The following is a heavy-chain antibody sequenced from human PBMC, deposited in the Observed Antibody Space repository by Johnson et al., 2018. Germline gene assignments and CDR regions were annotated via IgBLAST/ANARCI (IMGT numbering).Heavy chain of an antibody. J-gene: IGHJ6*03. CDR3: AKGSGSAHYYMDV. CDR1: GFTFSNSD. V-gene: IGHV3-23*04. Sequence: EVQLVESGGGLVQPGGSLRLSCAASGFTFSNSDMSWVRQAPGRGLEWVSDISGSGGSTFYADSVKGRFTISRDNSKNTVYVQIYSLRAEDTAVYYCAKGSGSAHYYMDVWGKGTTVTVSS. CDR2: ISGSGGST.